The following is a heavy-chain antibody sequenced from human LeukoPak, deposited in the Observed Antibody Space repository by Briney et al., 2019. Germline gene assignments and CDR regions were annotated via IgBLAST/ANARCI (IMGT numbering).Heavy chain of an antibody. CDR2: IKGHGVTT. V-gene: IGHV3-43*02. Sequence: GGSLRLSCAASGFTFNAYAIHWVRQAPGKGLEWVSLIKGHGVTTDYANSVKGRFTVSRDNSKTSLYLQMSNLRTEDTALYYCVRDTGSGWDFDYWGQGTLVTVSS. D-gene: IGHD6-19*01. CDR3: VRDTGSGWDFDY. J-gene: IGHJ4*02. CDR1: GFTFNAYA.